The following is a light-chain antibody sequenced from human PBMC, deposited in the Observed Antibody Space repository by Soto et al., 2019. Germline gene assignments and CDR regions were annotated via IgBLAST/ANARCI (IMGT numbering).Light chain of an antibody. CDR2: DVN. J-gene: IGLJ3*02. CDR1: SSDVGGYNY. CDR3: CSYAGTYTWV. V-gene: IGLV2-11*01. Sequence: QSALTQPRSVSGSPGQSVTISCTGTSSDVGGYNYVSWYQQHPGKAPKLMIYDVNERPSGVPDRFSGFKSANTASLTISGLQAEDAADYYCCSYAGTYTWVFGGGTKLTVL.